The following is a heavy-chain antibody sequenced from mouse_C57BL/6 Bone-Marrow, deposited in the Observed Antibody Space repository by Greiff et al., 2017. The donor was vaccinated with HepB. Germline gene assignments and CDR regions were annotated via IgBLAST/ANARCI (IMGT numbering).Heavy chain of an antibody. D-gene: IGHD1-1*01. Sequence: EVKVIESGGGLVQPGGSLKLSCAASGIDFSRYWMSWVRRAPGKGLEWIGEINPDSSTINYAPSLKDKFIISRDNAKNTLYLQMSKVRSEDTALYYCARPTGGSSLYAMDYWGQGTSVTVSS. V-gene: IGHV4-1*01. CDR1: GIDFSRYW. J-gene: IGHJ4*01. CDR2: INPDSSTI. CDR3: ARPTGGSSLYAMDY.